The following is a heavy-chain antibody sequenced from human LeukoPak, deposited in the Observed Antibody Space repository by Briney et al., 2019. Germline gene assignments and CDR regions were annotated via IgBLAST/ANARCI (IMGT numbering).Heavy chain of an antibody. CDR1: GGTFSSYA. V-gene: IGHV1-69*01. J-gene: IGHJ4*02. CDR3: ARVAETATIDY. CDR2: IIPIFGTA. Sequence: PGGSLRLSCAASGGTFSSYAISWVRQAPGQGLEWMGGIIPIFGTANYAQKFQGRVTITADESTSTAYMELSSLRSEDTAVYYCARVAETATIDYWGQGTLVTVSS. D-gene: IGHD5-24*01.